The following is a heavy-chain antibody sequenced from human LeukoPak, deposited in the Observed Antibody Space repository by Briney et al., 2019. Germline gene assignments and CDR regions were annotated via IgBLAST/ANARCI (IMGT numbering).Heavy chain of an antibody. V-gene: IGHV4-34*01. J-gene: IGHJ6*02. Sequence: SETLSLTCAVYGGSFSGYYWSWIRQPPGKGLEWIGEINHSGSTNYNPSLKSRVTISVDTSKNQFSLKLSSVTAADTAVYYCARGYRYYDFWCGPYGMDVWGQGATVTVSS. CDR2: INHSGST. CDR3: ARGYRYYDFWCGPYGMDV. D-gene: IGHD3-3*01. CDR1: GGSFSGYY.